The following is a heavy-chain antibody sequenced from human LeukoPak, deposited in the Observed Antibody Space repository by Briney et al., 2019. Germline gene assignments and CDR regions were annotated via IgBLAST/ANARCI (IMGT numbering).Heavy chain of an antibody. D-gene: IGHD3-10*01. CDR1: GGSFSGYY. CDR2: INHSGST. Sequence: SETLSLTCAVYGGSFSGYYWSWIRQPPGKGLEWIGEINHSGSTNYNPSLKSRVTISVDTSNNQFSLQLSSVTAADTAVYYCARGRRSNYYGSGSYYPKTPYYYYGMDVWGKGTTVTVSS. J-gene: IGHJ6*04. V-gene: IGHV4-34*01. CDR3: ARGRRSNYYGSGSYYPKTPYYYYGMDV.